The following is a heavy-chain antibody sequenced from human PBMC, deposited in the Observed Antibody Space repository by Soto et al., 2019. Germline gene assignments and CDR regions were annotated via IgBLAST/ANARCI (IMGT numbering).Heavy chain of an antibody. CDR3: ARSGVVITTGGPDY. CDR1: GFPFSDYY. D-gene: IGHD3-22*01. V-gene: IGHV3-11*01. Sequence: WGSLRLSCAASGFPFSDYYLSWIRQALGKGLALVSYISSSGSTIYYADSVKGRFTISRDNAKNSLYLQMNSLRAEDTAVYYCARSGVVITTGGPDYWGQGTLVTVSS. J-gene: IGHJ4*02. CDR2: ISSSGSTI.